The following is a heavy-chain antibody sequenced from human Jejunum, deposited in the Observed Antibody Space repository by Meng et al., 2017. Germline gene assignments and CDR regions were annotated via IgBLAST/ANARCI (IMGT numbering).Heavy chain of an antibody. J-gene: IGHJ4*02. CDR2: IYSSGTT. V-gene: IGHV4-59*01. Sequence: GSLRPSCTVSGGSPNRFYWSWVRQPPGEGLDFIGYIYSSGTTNYNPSLKGRVSISLDTSKNQFSLNLASVTAADTAVYYCTRASWETSGYYDSWGQGMLVTVSS. D-gene: IGHD1-26*01. CDR3: TRASWETSGYYDS. CDR1: GGSPNRFY.